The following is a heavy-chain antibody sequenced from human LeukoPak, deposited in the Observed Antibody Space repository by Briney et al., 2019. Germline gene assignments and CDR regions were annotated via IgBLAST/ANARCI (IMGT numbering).Heavy chain of an antibody. CDR2: INPNSGGT. D-gene: IGHD6-13*01. CDR1: GYTFTDYY. Sequence: GASVKVSCKASGYTFTDYYIHWVRQAPGQGLEWMGWINPNSGGTNYAQKFQGRVTLTRDTSISTAYLELKWLTYDDTAVYYCARGSSSNWYGAFDYWGQGSLVTVSS. J-gene: IGHJ4*02. CDR3: ARGSSSNWYGAFDY. V-gene: IGHV1-2*02.